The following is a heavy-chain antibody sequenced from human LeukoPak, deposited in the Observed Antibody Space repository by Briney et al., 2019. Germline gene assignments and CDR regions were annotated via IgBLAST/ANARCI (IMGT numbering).Heavy chain of an antibody. CDR1: GFTFSRYS. D-gene: IGHD4-23*01. CDR3: ARNGGNSDFDY. CDR2: ISSSGTYI. Sequence: VGSLRLSCAASGFTFSRYSMNWVRQAPGKGLEWVSFISSSGTYIYYADSMKGRFTISRDNAKNSLYLQMNSLRAEDTALYYCARNGGNSDFDYWGQGTLVSVSS. V-gene: IGHV3-21*01. J-gene: IGHJ4*02.